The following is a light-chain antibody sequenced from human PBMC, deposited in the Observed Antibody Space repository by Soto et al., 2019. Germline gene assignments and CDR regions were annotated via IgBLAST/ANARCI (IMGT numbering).Light chain of an antibody. CDR2: GNT. CDR3: QSHDSSLHASV. J-gene: IGLJ1*01. V-gene: IGLV1-40*01. CDR1: SSNIGAGYD. Sequence: QSVLTRPASVSGAPGQRVTISCTGSSSNIGAGYDVHWYLQLPGTAPKLLIYGNTNRPSGVPDRFSGSKSGSSASLAITGLQAEDEADYYCQSHDSSLHASVFGTGTKVTVL.